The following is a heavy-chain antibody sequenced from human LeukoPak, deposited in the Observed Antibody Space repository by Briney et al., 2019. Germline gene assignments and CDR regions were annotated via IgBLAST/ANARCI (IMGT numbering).Heavy chain of an antibody. Sequence: PSETLSLTCTVSGGSISSYYWSWIRQPPGKGLEWIGYIYYSGSTNYNPSLKSRVTISVDTSKNQFSLKLSSVTAADTAVYYCASFPRAGNFDYWGQGTLVTVSP. CDR1: GGSISSYY. CDR2: IYYSGST. D-gene: IGHD6-19*01. V-gene: IGHV4-59*01. J-gene: IGHJ4*02. CDR3: ASFPRAGNFDY.